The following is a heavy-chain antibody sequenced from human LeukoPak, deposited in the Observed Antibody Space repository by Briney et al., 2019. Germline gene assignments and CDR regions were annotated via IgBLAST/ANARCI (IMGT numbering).Heavy chain of an antibody. J-gene: IGHJ3*02. V-gene: IGHV4-34*01. D-gene: IGHD3-22*01. Sequence: SETLSLTCAVHGGSFSCYYWSWIRQPPGKGLEWIGEIKHSESTNYNPSLKSRVTISVDTSKNQFSLRLNSVTAADTAVYYCARVGGGYYDSSGYKPGNVFDIWGQGTMVTVSS. CDR1: GGSFSCYY. CDR3: ARVGGGYYDSSGYKPGNVFDI. CDR2: IKHSEST.